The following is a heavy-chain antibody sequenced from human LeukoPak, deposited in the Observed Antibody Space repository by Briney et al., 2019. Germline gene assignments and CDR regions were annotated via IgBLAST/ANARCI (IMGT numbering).Heavy chain of an antibody. J-gene: IGHJ6*02. CDR3: AGGYCSGGSCRRYYYGMDV. V-gene: IGHV1-69*13. CDR2: IIPIFGTA. Sequence: GASVRVSCKASGGTFSSYAISWVRQAPGQGLEWMGGIIPIFGTANYAQKFQGRVTITADESTSTAYMELSSLRSEDTAAYYCAGGYCSGGSCRRYYYGMDVWGQGTTVTVSS. D-gene: IGHD2-15*01. CDR1: GGTFSSYA.